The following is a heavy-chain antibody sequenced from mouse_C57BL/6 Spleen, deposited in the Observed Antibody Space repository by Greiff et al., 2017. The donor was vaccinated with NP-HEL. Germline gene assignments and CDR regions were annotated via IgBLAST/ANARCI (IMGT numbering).Heavy chain of an antibody. D-gene: IGHD2-4*01. J-gene: IGHJ3*01. CDR3: ARGGVYDYDGGAWFAY. V-gene: IGHV1-81*01. CDR1: GYTFTSYG. Sequence: VQLQQSGAELARPGASVKLSCKASGYTFTSYGISWVKQRTGQGLEWIGEIYPRSGNTYYNEKFKGKATLTADKSSSTAYMGLRSLTSEDSAVYFCARGGVYDYDGGAWFAYWGQGTLVTVSA. CDR2: IYPRSGNT.